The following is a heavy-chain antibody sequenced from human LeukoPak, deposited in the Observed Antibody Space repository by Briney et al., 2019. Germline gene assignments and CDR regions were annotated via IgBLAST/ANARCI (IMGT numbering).Heavy chain of an antibody. CDR3: ASSNWDYYNY. CDR1: GFSFSSYW. D-gene: IGHD7-27*01. J-gene: IGHJ4*02. V-gene: IGHV3-7*05. CDR2: IKQDGSQK. Sequence: GGSLRLSCAASGFSFSSYWMSWVRQAPGKGLEWVANIKQDGSQKYYVDSVKGRFTISRDNAKNSLYLQMDSLRAEDSAVYYCASSNWDYYNYWGQGTLDTVSS.